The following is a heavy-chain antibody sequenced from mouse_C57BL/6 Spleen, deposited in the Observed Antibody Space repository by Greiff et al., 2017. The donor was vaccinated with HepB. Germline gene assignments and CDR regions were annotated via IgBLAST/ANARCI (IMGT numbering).Heavy chain of an antibody. Sequence: QVQLQQSGPELVKPGASVKISCKASGYAFSSSWMNWVKQRPGKGLEWIGRIYPGDGDTNYNGKFKGKATLTADKSSSTAYMQLSSLTSEDSAVYFCASGGPYSNYSYWYFDVWGTGTTVTVSS. V-gene: IGHV1-82*01. CDR1: GYAFSSSW. D-gene: IGHD2-5*01. J-gene: IGHJ1*03. CDR2: IYPGDGDT. CDR3: ASGGPYSNYSYWYFDV.